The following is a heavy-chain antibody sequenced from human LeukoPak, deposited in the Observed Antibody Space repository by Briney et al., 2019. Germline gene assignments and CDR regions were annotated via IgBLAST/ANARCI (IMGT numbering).Heavy chain of an antibody. CDR3: AKDWIQFNRVFDCFDS. CDR2: ISNTET. Sequence: GGSLRLSCATSGFPFETNAMSWVRQAPGKGLELVATISNTETFYADSVTGRFTISRDNSKNTVNLQMNRLRVEDTAIYYCAKDWIQFNRVFDCFDSWGQGTLVTVSS. D-gene: IGHD5-18*01. CDR1: GFPFETNA. J-gene: IGHJ4*02. V-gene: IGHV3-23*01.